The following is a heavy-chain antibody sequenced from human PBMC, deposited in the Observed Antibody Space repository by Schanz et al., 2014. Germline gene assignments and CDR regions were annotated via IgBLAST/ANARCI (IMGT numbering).Heavy chain of an antibody. Sequence: QVQLQESGPGLVKPSQTLSLTCAVSGDSISRGGYYWSWLRQHPGKGLEWIGYISFSGYTYYSPTLKSRVTMSLDTSKNQFSLMLTSVNVADTAMYYCARAVGATNLDYWGQGTLVTVSS. V-gene: IGHV4-31*11. CDR3: ARAVGATNLDY. CDR1: GDSISRGGYY. CDR2: ISFSGYT. J-gene: IGHJ4*02. D-gene: IGHD1-26*01.